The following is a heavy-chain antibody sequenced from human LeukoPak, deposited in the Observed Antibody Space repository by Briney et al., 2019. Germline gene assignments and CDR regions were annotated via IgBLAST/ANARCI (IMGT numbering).Heavy chain of an antibody. CDR1: GGSISSYY. D-gene: IGHD6-13*01. CDR3: ARVSSSWYQDWYFDL. V-gene: IGHV4-4*07. Sequence: SETLSLTCTVSGGSISSYYWSWIRQPAGKGLEWIGRIDTSGNTNYKPSLKSRVTMSVDTSKKQFSLKLSSVTAADTAVYYCARVSSSWYQDWYFDLWGRGTLVTVSS. J-gene: IGHJ2*01. CDR2: IDTSGNT.